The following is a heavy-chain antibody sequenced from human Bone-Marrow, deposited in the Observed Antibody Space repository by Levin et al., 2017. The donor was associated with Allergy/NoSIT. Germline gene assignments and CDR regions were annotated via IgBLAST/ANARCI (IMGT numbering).Heavy chain of an antibody. CDR2: ISYDGSNK. D-gene: IGHD6-13*01. CDR3: ARDRFGAAAGPPGGAFDI. J-gene: IGHJ3*02. Sequence: SCAASGFTFSSYAMHWVRQAPGKGLEWVAVISYDGSNKYYADSVKGRFTISRDNSKNTLYLQMNSLRAEDTAVYYCARDRFGAAAGPPGGAFDIWGQGTMVTVSS. V-gene: IGHV3-30*04. CDR1: GFTFSSYA.